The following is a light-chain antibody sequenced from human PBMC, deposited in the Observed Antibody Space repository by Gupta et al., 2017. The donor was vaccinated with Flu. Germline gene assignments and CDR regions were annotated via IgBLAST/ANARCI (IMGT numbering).Light chain of an antibody. J-gene: IGKJ3*01. V-gene: IGKV3-15*01. CDR2: AAT. CDR3: QQDDDWPQT. Sequence: PDTLSVSPGERATLSCRASQSVANALAWYQQRPGQVPRLLIYAATAKATGIPARFSGNGSGTEFTLTISSLQSEDFAVYYCQQDDDWPQTFGHGTEVEIK. CDR1: QSVANA.